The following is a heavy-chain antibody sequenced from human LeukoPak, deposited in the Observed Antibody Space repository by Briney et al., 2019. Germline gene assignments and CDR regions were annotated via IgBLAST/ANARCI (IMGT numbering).Heavy chain of an antibody. CDR1: GFTVSSNY. CDR3: AKDPDCTSGICYTFFDY. CDR2: LYSDFT. V-gene: IGHV3-53*03. Sequence: PGGSLRLSCAASGFTVSSNYMIWVRQRPGKGLEWVSVLYSDFTYYADSVKGRFTISRDNSKNTLYLQMNSLRAEDTAVYYCAKDPDCTSGICYTFFDYWGQGTLVTVSS. J-gene: IGHJ4*02. D-gene: IGHD2-8*01.